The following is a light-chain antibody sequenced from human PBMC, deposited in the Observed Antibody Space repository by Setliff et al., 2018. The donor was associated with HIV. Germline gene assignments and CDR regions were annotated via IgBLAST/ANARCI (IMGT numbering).Light chain of an antibody. J-gene: IGLJ1*01. CDR2: DVS. V-gene: IGLV2-14*03. Sequence: QSALAQPASVSGSPGQSITISCTGTSSDVGRYNYVSWYQQRPGKTPKLIIYDVSKWPSGVSNRFSASKSGNTASLTISGLHAEDEADYYCCSYTSISTYVFGTGTKVTVL. CDR1: SSDVGRYNY. CDR3: CSYTSISTYV.